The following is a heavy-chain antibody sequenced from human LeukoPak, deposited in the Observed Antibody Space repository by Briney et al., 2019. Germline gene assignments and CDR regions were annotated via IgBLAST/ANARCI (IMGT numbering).Heavy chain of an antibody. CDR1: GFTFSSNA. Sequence: GGSLRLSCAASGFTFSSNAMHWVRQAPGKGLEWVTVISDGGNNKYYADSVKDRFTISRDNSRNTLYLQMYSLRSEDTAVYYCARGGARIFGGSRYYMDVWGKGTTVTVSS. J-gene: IGHJ6*03. CDR3: ARGGARIFGGSRYYMDV. D-gene: IGHD3-3*01. V-gene: IGHV3-30*01. CDR2: ISDGGNNK.